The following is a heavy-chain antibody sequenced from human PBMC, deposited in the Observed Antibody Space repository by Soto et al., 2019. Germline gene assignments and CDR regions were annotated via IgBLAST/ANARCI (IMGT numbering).Heavy chain of an antibody. CDR1: GFTFDYYT. D-gene: IGHD3-22*01. V-gene: IGHV3-43*01. CDR3: AKDRSGGSSGYYYVTYFDY. CDR2: ISWDGGST. Sequence: GGSLRLSCAASGFTFDYYTMHWVRQAPGKGLEWASLISWDGGSTYYADSVKGRFTISRDNSKNSLYLQMNSLRTEDTALYYCAKDRSGGSSGYYYVTYFDYWGQGTLVTVSS. J-gene: IGHJ4*02.